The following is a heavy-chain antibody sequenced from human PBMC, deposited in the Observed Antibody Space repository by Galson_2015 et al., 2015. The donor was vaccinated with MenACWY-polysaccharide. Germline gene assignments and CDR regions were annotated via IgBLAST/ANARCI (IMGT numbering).Heavy chain of an antibody. CDR2: ISYDGTNK. D-gene: IGHD2-2*01. CDR3: ARSYCDRTTCYGIDV. CDR1: RFTFSSYA. J-gene: IGHJ6*02. Sequence: SLRLSCAASRFTFSSYAMHWVRQAPGKGLEWVAVISYDGTNKYYADSVEGRLTVSRDNSKNTLYVQMNSLRGEDTAVYYCARSYCDRTTCYGIDVWGQGTSVTVSS. V-gene: IGHV3-30-3*01.